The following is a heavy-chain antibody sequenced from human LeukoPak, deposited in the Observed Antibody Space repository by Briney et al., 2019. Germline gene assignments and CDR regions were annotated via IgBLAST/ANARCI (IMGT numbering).Heavy chain of an antibody. CDR3: ARDLSVSSSWYHLDY. Sequence: GGSLRLSCAASGFTFSSYGMHWVRQAPGKGLEWVAVIWYDGSNKYYADSVEGRFTISRDNSKNTLYLQMNSLRAEDTAVYYCARDLSVSSSWYHLDYWGQGTLVTVSS. CDR1: GFTFSSYG. V-gene: IGHV3-33*01. D-gene: IGHD6-13*01. CDR2: IWYDGSNK. J-gene: IGHJ4*02.